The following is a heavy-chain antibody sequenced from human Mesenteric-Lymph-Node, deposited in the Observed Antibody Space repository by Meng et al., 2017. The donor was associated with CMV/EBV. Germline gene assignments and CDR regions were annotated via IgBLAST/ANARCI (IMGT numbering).Heavy chain of an antibody. J-gene: IGHJ4*02. Sequence: GESLKISCAASGFTFSSYGMHWVRQAPGKGLEWVAFIRYDGSNKYYADSVKGRFTISRDNSKNTLYLQMNSLRAEDTAVYYCARSAVAGDYFDYWGQGTLVTVSS. CDR3: ARSAVAGDYFDY. CDR1: GFTFSSYG. V-gene: IGHV3-30*02. CDR2: IRYDGSNK. D-gene: IGHD6-19*01.